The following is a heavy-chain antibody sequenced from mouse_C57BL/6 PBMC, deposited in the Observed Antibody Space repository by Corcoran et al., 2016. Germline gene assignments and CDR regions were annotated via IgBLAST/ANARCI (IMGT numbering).Heavy chain of an antibody. CDR3: ARGGGNYDYYAMDY. CDR2: IDPSDSYT. Sequence: QVQLQQPGAELVRPGTSVKLSCKASGYTFTSYWMHWVKQRPGQGLEWIGVIDPSDSYTNYNQKFKGKATLTVDTSSSTAYMQLSSLTSEDSAVYYCARGGGNYDYYAMDYWGQGTSVTVSS. J-gene: IGHJ4*01. D-gene: IGHD2-1*01. CDR1: GYTFTSYW. V-gene: IGHV1-59*01.